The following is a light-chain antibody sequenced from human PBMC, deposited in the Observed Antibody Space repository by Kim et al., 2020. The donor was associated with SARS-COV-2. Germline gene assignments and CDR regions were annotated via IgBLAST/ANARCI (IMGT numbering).Light chain of an antibody. J-gene: IGKJ1*01. CDR1: QGISSW. Sequence: DIQMTQSPSSLSASVGDRVTITCRASQGISSWLAWYQLKPEKAPKPLIYAASSLQTGVPSRFSGSGSGTDFTLTISSLQPEDFATYYCQQSNSYPRTFGQGTKVDIK. V-gene: IGKV1D-16*01. CDR2: AAS. CDR3: QQSNSYPRT.